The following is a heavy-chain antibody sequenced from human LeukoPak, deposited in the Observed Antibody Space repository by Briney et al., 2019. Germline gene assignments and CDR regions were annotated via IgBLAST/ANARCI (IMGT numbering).Heavy chain of an antibody. CDR3: ARHFGSSCVSPYDY. J-gene: IGHJ4*02. CDR1: GGSISSSTYY. CDR2: IYSVST. Sequence: SETLSLTCTVSGGSISSSTYYWCWIRQPPGKGLEWIGSIYSVSTSYNPSLKSRVTISVDTSKNQFSLKLTSVTAADTAVYYCARHFGSSCVSPYDYWGQGTLLTVSS. D-gene: IGHD6-6*01. V-gene: IGHV4-39*01.